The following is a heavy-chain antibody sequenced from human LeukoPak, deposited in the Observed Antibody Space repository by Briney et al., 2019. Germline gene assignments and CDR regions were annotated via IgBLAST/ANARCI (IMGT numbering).Heavy chain of an antibody. CDR2: IYPGDSDT. V-gene: IGHV5-51*01. CDR1: GYTFTSYW. CDR3: ASGGSGYCGGGSCSGFDY. Sequence: GESLKISCQGSGYTFTSYWIGWVRQMPGRGLEWMGIIYPGDSDTRYSPSFQGQVTISADKSISTAYLQWSSLKASDTAMYYCASGGSGYCGGGSCSGFDYWGQGTLVTVSS. D-gene: IGHD2-15*01. J-gene: IGHJ4*02.